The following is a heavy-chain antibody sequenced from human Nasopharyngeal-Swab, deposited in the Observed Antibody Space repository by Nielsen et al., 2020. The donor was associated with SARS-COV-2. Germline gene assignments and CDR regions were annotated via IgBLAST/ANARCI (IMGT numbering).Heavy chain of an antibody. V-gene: IGHV4-39*07. D-gene: IGHD2-15*01. J-gene: IGHJ6*02. CDR3: ARRILYDGMDV. Sequence: WIRQPPGKGLEWIGSIYYSGSTYYNPSLKSRVTISVDTSKNQFFLKLSSVTAADTAVYYCARRILYDGMDVWGQGTTVTVSS. CDR2: IYYSGST.